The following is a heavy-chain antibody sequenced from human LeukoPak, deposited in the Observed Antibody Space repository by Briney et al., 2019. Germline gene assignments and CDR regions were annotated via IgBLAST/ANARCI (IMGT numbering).Heavy chain of an antibody. J-gene: IGHJ3*01. CDR1: GGSLSGYY. D-gene: IGHD4-17*01. CDR2: IHHDGRT. CDR3: ARDVVPRDYGDTLNAYDL. Sequence: PSETLSLTCAVPGGSLSGYYWSWIRQSPGKGLEWMGDIHHDGRTKYKSSFKSRITIFLVSSKNEVPLRLSPVTPADTALYFCARDVVPRDYGDTLNAYDLWGQGTMVTVS. V-gene: IGHV4-34*01.